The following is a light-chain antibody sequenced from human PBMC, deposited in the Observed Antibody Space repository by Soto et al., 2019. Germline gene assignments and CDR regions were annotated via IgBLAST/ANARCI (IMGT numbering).Light chain of an antibody. Sequence: EVVLTQSPATLSLSPGERATLSCRASQGIGRFLAWYQQKPGQAPRLLIYDASNRATGIPARFSGSGSGTDFTLTISSLEPEDFAIYNCHQRGNWPPLTFGGGTKVEIK. J-gene: IGKJ4*01. V-gene: IGKV3-11*01. CDR2: DAS. CDR3: HQRGNWPPLT. CDR1: QGIGRF.